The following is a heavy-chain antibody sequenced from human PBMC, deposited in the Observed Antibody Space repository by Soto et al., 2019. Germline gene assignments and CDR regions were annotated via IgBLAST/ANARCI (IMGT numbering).Heavy chain of an antibody. D-gene: IGHD1-1*01. CDR3: AREKNAGFEY. J-gene: IGHJ4*02. Sequence: PSETLSLTCTVSGGSVSSGSYYWSWIRQPPGKGLEWIGYIYYSGSTNYNPSLKSRVTISVDTSKNQSSLKLSSVTAADTAVYYCAREKNAGFEYWGQGTLVTVSS. CDR1: GGSVSSGSYY. V-gene: IGHV4-61*01. CDR2: IYYSGST.